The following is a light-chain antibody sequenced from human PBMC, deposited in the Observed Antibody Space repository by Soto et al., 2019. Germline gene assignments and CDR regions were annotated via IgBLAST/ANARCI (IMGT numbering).Light chain of an antibody. CDR3: AAWDVSLSGVV. CDR1: SSNIGSNY. J-gene: IGLJ2*01. V-gene: IGLV1-47*01. CDR2: RTS. Sequence: QSVLTQPPSASGNPGQRVTISCSGSSSNIGSNYVYWYQQLPGTVPQLLIYRTSERPSVFPDRFSGSKSGTSASLAISGLRSEDEDDYYCAAWDVSLSGVVFGGGTKLTVL.